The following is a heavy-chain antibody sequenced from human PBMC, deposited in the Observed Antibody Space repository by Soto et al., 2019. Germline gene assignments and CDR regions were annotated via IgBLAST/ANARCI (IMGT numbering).Heavy chain of an antibody. CDR2: ISAYNYNT. V-gene: IGHV1-18*01. J-gene: IGHJ5*02. D-gene: IGHD1-26*01. CDR3: ARVVGALGPWFDP. Sequence: QVQLVQSGAEVKKPGASVKVSCKASGYTFTSYDLSWVRQSPGQGLEWMGRISAYNYNTSYAQKLQGRVTMTTDTSTSPAYMELRSLRSDDTAVYYSARVVGALGPWFDPWGQGTLVTVSS. CDR1: GYTFTSYD.